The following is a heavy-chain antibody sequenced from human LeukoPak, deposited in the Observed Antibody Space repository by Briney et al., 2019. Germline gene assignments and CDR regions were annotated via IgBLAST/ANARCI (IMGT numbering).Heavy chain of an antibody. V-gene: IGHV3-48*03. J-gene: IGHJ4*02. CDR1: GFXFTSYE. CDR2: IALSGSTI. CDR3: ARATSFDY. Sequence: GGSLRLSCAASGFXFTSYEMNWVRQAPGKGLEWVSYIALSGSTIYYADSVKGRFTIARDNAKDSPYLQMNSLRAEDTAVYYCARATSFDYWGQGTLVTVSS.